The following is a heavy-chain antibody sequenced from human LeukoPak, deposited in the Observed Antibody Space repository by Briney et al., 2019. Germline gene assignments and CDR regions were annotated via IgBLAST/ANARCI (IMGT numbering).Heavy chain of an antibody. CDR2: IEQDGSEE. CDR1: GFIFSRYW. J-gene: IGHJ4*02. D-gene: IGHD4-17*01. V-gene: IGHV3-7*04. Sequence: PGGSLRLSCAASGFIFSRYWMTWVRQAPGKGLEWVANIEQDGSEEYYVHSVRGRFTISRDNAKNSLYLQMNSLRTEDTAIYYCARDYGDSYWGQGTLVTVSP. CDR3: ARDYGDSY.